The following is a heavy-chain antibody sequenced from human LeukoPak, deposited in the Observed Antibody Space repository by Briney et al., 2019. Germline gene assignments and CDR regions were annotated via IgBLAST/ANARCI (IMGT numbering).Heavy chain of an antibody. D-gene: IGHD2-8*01. CDR1: GFTFRNFG. CDR3: ARGLDHYVLTNLGY. CDR2: IRYDGNEK. V-gene: IGHV3-30*02. Sequence: PGGSLRLSCAVSGFTFRNFGMHWVRQAPGKGLEWVTVIRYDGNEKYYADSVKGRFIISRDNSKNTLNLQMNSLRAEDTAVYYCARGLDHYVLTNLGYWGQGTLVTVSS. J-gene: IGHJ4*02.